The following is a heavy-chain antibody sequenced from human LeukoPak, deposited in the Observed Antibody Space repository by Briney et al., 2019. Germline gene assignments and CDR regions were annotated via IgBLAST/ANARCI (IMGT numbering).Heavy chain of an antibody. CDR2: LYYSGKT. V-gene: IGHV4-39*07. J-gene: IGHJ4*02. D-gene: IGHD4-17*01. CDR1: DDSISSSTYY. Sequence: PSETLSLTCIISDDSISSSTYYWGWIRQPPGKGLEWIGTLYYSGKTYYNPSLKSRVTISIDTSKDQFSLKLSSVTAADTAVNYCARDLYGDYGYYWGQGTLVTVSS. CDR3: ARDLYGDYGYY.